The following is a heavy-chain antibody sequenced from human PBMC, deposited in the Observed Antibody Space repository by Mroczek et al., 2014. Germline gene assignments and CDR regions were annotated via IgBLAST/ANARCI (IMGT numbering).Heavy chain of an antibody. V-gene: IGHV3-33*01. CDR2: IWYDGSNK. Sequence: ESGGGVVQPGRSLRLSCAASGFTFSSYGMHWVRQAPGKGLEWVAVIWYDGSNKYYADSVKGRFTISRDNSKNTLYLQMNSLRAEDTAVYYCARARDIVLMVYASATGGMDVWGQGPRSRLL. D-gene: IGHD2-8*01. CDR1: GFTFSSYG. J-gene: IGHJ6*02. CDR3: ARARDIVLMVYASATGGMDV.